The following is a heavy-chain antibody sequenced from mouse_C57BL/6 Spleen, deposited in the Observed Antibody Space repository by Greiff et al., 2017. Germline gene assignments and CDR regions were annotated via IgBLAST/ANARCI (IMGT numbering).Heavy chain of an antibody. V-gene: IGHV1-64*01. CDR3: AREDYYGSPFYFDD. CDR1: GYTFTSYW. D-gene: IGHD1-1*01. Sequence: QVQLQQPGAELVKPGASVKLSCKASGYTFTSYWMHWVKQRPGQGLEWIGMIHPNSGSTNYNEKFKSKATLTVDKSSSTAYMQLSSLTSEDSAVYDCAREDYYGSPFYFDDWGQGTTLTVSS. J-gene: IGHJ2*01. CDR2: IHPNSGST.